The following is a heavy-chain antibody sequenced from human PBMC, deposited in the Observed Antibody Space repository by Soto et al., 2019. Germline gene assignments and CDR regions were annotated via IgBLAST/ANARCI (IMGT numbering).Heavy chain of an antibody. CDR3: ARHVGGSYYDYYYGMDV. Sequence: PSETLSLTCTVSGGSISSSSYYWGWIRQPPGKGLEWIGSIYYSGSTYYNPSLESRVTISVDTSKNQFSLKLSSVTAADTAVYYCARHVGGSYYDYYYGMDVWGQGTTVTVSS. CDR2: IYYSGST. D-gene: IGHD1-26*01. CDR1: GGSISSSSYY. V-gene: IGHV4-39*01. J-gene: IGHJ6*02.